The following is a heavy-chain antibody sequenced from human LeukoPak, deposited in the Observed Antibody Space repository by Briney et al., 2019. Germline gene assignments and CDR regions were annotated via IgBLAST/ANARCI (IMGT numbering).Heavy chain of an antibody. CDR3: ARAAAGKNYYYYMDV. CDR2: IIPILGIA. Sequence: ASVKVSCKASGGTFSSYAISWVRQAPGQGLEWMGRIIPILGIANYAQKFQGRVTITADESTSTAYMELSSLRSEDTAVYYCARAAAGKNYYYYMDVWGKGTTVTVSS. J-gene: IGHJ6*03. D-gene: IGHD6-13*01. V-gene: IGHV1-69*04. CDR1: GGTFSSYA.